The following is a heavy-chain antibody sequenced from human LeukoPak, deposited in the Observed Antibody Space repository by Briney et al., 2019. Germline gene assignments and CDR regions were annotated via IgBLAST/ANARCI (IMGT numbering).Heavy chain of an antibody. CDR3: ARDSRRGWELLAGTDY. CDR2: ISTSSSYI. J-gene: IGHJ4*02. D-gene: IGHD1-26*01. Sequence: GGSLRLSCAASGFTFSSYWMSWVRQAPGKGLEWVSSISTSSSYIYYADSVKGRFTISRDNAKSSLYLQMHSLRAEDTAVYYCARDSRRGWELLAGTDYWGQGTLVTVSS. V-gene: IGHV3-21*01. CDR1: GFTFSSYW.